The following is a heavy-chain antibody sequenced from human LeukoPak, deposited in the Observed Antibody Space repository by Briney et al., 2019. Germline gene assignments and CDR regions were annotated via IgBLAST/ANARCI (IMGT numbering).Heavy chain of an antibody. CDR3: ARGEGNGYVWGSFYYYLDV. D-gene: IGHD3-16*01. J-gene: IGHJ6*03. CDR1: GESFNGFY. V-gene: IGHV4-34*01. Sequence: PSETLSLTCAVNGESFNGFYWTWVRQSPGKGLEWIGEINDVGHTNYNASLKSRVTISLDTSQKQFSLKLTSVTAADTAVYYCARGEGNGYVWGSFYYYLDVWGKGTAVTVSS. CDR2: INDVGHT.